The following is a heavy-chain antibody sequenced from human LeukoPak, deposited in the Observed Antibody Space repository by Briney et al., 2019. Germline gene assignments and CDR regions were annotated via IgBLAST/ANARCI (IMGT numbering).Heavy chain of an antibody. J-gene: IGHJ4*02. CDR2: IWYDGSNK. Sequence: GGSLRLSCAASGFTFSSYGMHWVRQAPGKGLEWVAVIWYDGSNKYYADSVKGRFTISRDNSKNTLYLQMNSLRAEDTAVCYCARDSLSGYYDYWGQGTLVTVSS. CDR1: GFTFSSYG. D-gene: IGHD6-19*01. V-gene: IGHV3-33*01. CDR3: ARDSLSGYYDY.